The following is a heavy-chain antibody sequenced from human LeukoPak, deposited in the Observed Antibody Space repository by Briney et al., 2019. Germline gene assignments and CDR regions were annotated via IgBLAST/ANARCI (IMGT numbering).Heavy chain of an antibody. J-gene: IGHJ4*02. V-gene: IGHV4-39*01. CDR3: AGSYYYDSGGYSRRPDPFDY. CDR1: DGSISSSNYY. Sequence: PSETLSLTCTVSDGSISSSNYYWGWIRQPPGKGLEWIGSMYYSGNTYYNPPLTSRVTISVDTSKNQFSLKLSSVTAADTAVYYCAGSYYYDSGGYSRRPDPFDYWGQGTLVTVSS. D-gene: IGHD3-22*01. CDR2: MYYSGNT.